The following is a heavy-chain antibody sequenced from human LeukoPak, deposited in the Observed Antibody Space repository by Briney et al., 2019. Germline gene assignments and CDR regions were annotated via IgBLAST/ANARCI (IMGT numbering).Heavy chain of an antibody. Sequence: GGSLRLSCAASGFTFSSYAMSWVRQAPGKGLEWVANVKYDGSEKYYVDSVNGRFTISRDNAKNSLYLQMNSLRAEDTAVYYCARERAGYSYGGYGYWGQGTLVTVSS. V-gene: IGHV3-7*01. D-gene: IGHD5-18*01. J-gene: IGHJ4*02. CDR3: ARERAGYSYGGYGY. CDR1: GFTFSSYA. CDR2: VKYDGSEK.